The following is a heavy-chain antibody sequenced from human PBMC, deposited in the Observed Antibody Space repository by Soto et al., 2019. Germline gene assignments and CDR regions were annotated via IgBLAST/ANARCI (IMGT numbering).Heavy chain of an antibody. D-gene: IGHD3-3*01. V-gene: IGHV2-5*02. CDR3: AHRSLEWRQFDY. CDR1: GFSLSTSGVG. J-gene: IGHJ4*02. Sequence: QITLKESGPTLVKPTQTLTLTCTFSGFSLSTSGVGVGWIRQPPGKALEWLALIYWDDDKRYSPSLKSRLTITKDTSKNQVVLTMTNMDPVDTTTYYCAHRSLEWRQFDYWGQGTLVTVSS. CDR2: IYWDDDK.